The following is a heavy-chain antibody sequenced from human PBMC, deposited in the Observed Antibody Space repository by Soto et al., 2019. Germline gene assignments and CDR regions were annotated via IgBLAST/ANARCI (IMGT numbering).Heavy chain of an antibody. Sequence: TSETLSLTCAVYGGSFSGYYWSWIRQPPGKGLEWIGEINHSGSTNYNPSLKSRVAISVDTSKNQFSLKLSSVTAADTAVYYCARGLRLLHGGHGGVDYWGQGTLVTVSS. D-gene: IGHD2-15*01. CDR1: GGSFSGYY. J-gene: IGHJ4*02. CDR2: INHSGST. V-gene: IGHV4-34*01. CDR3: ARGLRLLHGGHGGVDY.